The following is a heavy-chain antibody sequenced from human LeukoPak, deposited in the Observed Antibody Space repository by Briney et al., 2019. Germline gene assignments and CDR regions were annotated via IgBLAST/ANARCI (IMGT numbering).Heavy chain of an antibody. CDR2: IYYTGST. J-gene: IGHJ5*02. V-gene: IGHV4-39*01. CDR3: ARGDKIANWKRFDP. D-gene: IGHD1-20*01. Sequence: SETLSLTCNVSGGSISTSRYYWGWIRQPPGKGLEWIGSIYYTGSTYDNPSLKSRVTISVDTSKNQFSLKLSSVTAADTAVYYCARGDKIANWKRFDPWGQGTLVTVSS. CDR1: GGSISTSRYY.